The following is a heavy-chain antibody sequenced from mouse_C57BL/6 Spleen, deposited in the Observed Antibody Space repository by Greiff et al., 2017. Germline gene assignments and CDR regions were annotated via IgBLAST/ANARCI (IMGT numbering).Heavy chain of an antibody. CDR2: INPNNGGT. J-gene: IGHJ4*01. Sequence: VQLQQSGPELVKPGASVKISCKASGYTFTDYYMNWVKQSHGKCLEWIGDINPNNGGTSYNQKFKGKATLTVDKSSSTAYMELRSLTSEDSAVYYGARRLITTVVAPYAMDYWGQGTSVTVSS. CDR3: ARRLITTVVAPYAMDY. V-gene: IGHV1-26*01. CDR1: GYTFTDYY. D-gene: IGHD1-1*01.